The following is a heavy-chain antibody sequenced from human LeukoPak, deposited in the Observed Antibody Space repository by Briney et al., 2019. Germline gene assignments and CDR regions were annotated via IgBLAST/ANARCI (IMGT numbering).Heavy chain of an antibody. J-gene: IGHJ4*02. D-gene: IGHD3-16*01. CDR2: ISYDGSNK. V-gene: IGHV3-30-3*01. CDR1: GFTFSSYA. CDR3: ARDPGKVGELDY. Sequence: PGGSLRLSCAASGFTFSSYAMHWVRQAPGKGLEWVAVISYDGSNKYYADSVKGRFTISRDNSKNTLYLQMNSLRAEDTAVYYCARDPGKVGELDYWGQGTLVTVSS.